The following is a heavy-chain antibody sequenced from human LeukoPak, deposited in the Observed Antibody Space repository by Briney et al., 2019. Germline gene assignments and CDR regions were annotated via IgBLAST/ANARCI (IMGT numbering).Heavy chain of an antibody. CDR3: AKDGEAFRVMDV. V-gene: IGHV3-23*01. D-gene: IGHD3-10*01. J-gene: IGHJ6*04. Sequence: PGGSLRLSCAASGFTFSSYAMSWVRQAPGKGLEWVSAISGSGGSTYYADSVKGQFTISRDNSKNTLYLQMNSLRAEDTAVYYCAKDGEAFRVMDVWGKGTTVTVSS. CDR2: ISGSGGST. CDR1: GFTFSSYA.